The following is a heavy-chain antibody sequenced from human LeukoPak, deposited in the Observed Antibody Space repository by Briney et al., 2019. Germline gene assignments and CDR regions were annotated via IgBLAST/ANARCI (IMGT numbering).Heavy chain of an antibody. CDR2: IYNSEST. CDR3: ARRAVNARGEAFDY. D-gene: IGHD7-27*01. Sequence: SETLSLSCTVSGSSTNNYDWTWLRQPPGKGLEWIGYIYNSESTNYNPSLKGRVTISVDTSKNQFSLKLSSVTAADTAVYYCARRAVNARGEAFDYWGRGTLVTVSS. V-gene: IGHV4-59*08. CDR1: GSSTNNYD. J-gene: IGHJ4*02.